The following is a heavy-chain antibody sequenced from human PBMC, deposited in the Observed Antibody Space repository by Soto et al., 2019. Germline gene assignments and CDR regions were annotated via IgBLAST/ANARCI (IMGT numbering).Heavy chain of an antibody. CDR1: GYTLTELS. Sequence: ASVKVSCKVSGYTLTELSMHWVRQAPGKGLEWMGGFDPEDGETIYAQKFQGRVTMTEDTSTDTAYMELSSLRSEDTAVYYCATRITMVRGVKGDYWGQGTLVTVSS. J-gene: IGHJ4*02. CDR3: ATRITMVRGVKGDY. CDR2: FDPEDGET. V-gene: IGHV1-24*01. D-gene: IGHD3-10*01.